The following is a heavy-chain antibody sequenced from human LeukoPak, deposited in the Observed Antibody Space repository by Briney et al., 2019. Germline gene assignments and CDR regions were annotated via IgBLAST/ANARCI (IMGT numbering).Heavy chain of an antibody. J-gene: IGHJ4*02. CDR2: YYSEST. Sequence: YYSESTNYNPSLKSRVTISVDTSKNQFSLKLSSVTAADTAVYYCARGIYDILTGYYPYFDYWGQGTLVTVSS. CDR3: ARGIYDILTGYYPYFDY. D-gene: IGHD3-9*01. V-gene: IGHV4-59*09.